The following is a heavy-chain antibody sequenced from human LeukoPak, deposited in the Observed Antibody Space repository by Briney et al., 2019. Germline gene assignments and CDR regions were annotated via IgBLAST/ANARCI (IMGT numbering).Heavy chain of an antibody. J-gene: IGHJ4*02. CDR1: GFTFSSYG. CDR2: ISYDGSNK. CDR3: AKDGFLHSSGWEVYFDY. V-gene: IGHV3-30*18. D-gene: IGHD6-19*01. Sequence: GGSLRLSCAASGFTFSSYGMHWVRQAPGKGLEWVAVISYDGSNKYYADSVKGRFTISRDNSKNTLYLQMNSLRAEDTAVYYCAKDGFLHSSGWEVYFDYWGQGTLVTVSS.